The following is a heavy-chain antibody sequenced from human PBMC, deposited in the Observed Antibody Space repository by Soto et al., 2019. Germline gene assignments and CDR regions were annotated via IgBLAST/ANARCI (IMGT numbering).Heavy chain of an antibody. CDR1: GYTFSRYG. D-gene: IGHD2-8*02. CDR2: INTANGKT. J-gene: IGHJ4*02. CDR3: ARESTGLSFDH. V-gene: IGHV1-3*04. Sequence: QVQLIPSGAEVEKPGASVKVSCKASGYTFSRYGMHWVRQAPGQGLEWMGWINTANGKTGYSEKLQGRVTITRDTSATTAYMELHSLRSEDTATYYCARESTGLSFDHWGQGILVTVSS.